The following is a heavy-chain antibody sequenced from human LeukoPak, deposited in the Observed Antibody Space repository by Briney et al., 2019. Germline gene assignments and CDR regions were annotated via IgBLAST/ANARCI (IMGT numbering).Heavy chain of an antibody. V-gene: IGHV1-69*13. D-gene: IGHD3-3*01. CDR1: GGTFSSYA. Sequence: SVKVSCKASGGTFSSYAISWVRQAPGQGLEWMGGIIPIFGTANYAQKFQGRVTITADESTSTAYMELSSLRSEDTAVYYCAATIFGVVIIRSYWGQGTLVTVSS. CDR2: IIPIFGTA. CDR3: AATIFGVVIIRSY. J-gene: IGHJ4*02.